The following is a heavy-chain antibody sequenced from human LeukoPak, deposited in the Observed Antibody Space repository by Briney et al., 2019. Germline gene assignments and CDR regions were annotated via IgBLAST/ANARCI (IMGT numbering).Heavy chain of an antibody. CDR2: IYYTGSP. Sequence: SETLSLTCTVSGDSITRLNYYWAWIRQPPGKGLEFVGTIYYTGSPYYNPSLRSRLTISLDTSKNQLSLKLTSVTAADTALYYCARHITAGTYYNAFDYWGQGALVTVSS. J-gene: IGHJ4*02. V-gene: IGHV4-39*01. CDR3: ARHITAGTYYNAFDY. CDR1: GDSITRLNYY. D-gene: IGHD1-26*01.